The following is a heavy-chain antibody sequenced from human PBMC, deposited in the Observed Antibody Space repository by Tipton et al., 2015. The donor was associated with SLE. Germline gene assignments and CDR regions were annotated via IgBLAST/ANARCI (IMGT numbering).Heavy chain of an antibody. V-gene: IGHV4-34*01. CDR1: GGSFSGYY. J-gene: IGHJ6*03. CDR2: INHSGST. D-gene: IGHD6-19*01. Sequence: TLSLTCAVYGGSFSGYYWSWIRQPPGKGLEWIGEINHSGSTNYSPSLKSRVTISVDTSKNQFSLKLSSVTAADTAVYYCARGVAGYYFYYYLDVWGSGTAVTVSS. CDR3: ARGVAGYYFYYYLDV.